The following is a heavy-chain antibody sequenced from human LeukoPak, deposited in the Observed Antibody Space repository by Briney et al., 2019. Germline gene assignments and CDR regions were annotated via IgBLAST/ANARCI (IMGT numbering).Heavy chain of an antibody. V-gene: IGHV4-59*12. CDR3: ARDYYDSSGPNWFDP. D-gene: IGHD3-22*01. Sequence: SETLPLTCTVSGGSISSYYWSWIRQPPGKGLEWIGYIYYSGSTNYNPSLKSRVTISVDTSKNQFSLKLSSVTAADTAVYYCARDYYDSSGPNWFDPWGQGTLVTVSS. J-gene: IGHJ5*02. CDR1: GGSISSYY. CDR2: IYYSGST.